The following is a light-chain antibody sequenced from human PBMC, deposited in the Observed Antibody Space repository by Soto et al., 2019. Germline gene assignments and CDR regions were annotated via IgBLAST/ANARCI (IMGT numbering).Light chain of an antibody. V-gene: IGLV1-40*01. Sequence: QSVLTQPPSVSGAPGQRVTISCIGSSSNIGAGYDVHWYQQLPGTAPKLLIYGNSNRPSGVPDRFSGSKSGTPASLAITGLQAEDEADYYCQSYDSSLSGFWVFGGGTKLTVL. CDR2: GNS. CDR3: QSYDSSLSGFWV. CDR1: SSNIGAGYD. J-gene: IGLJ3*02.